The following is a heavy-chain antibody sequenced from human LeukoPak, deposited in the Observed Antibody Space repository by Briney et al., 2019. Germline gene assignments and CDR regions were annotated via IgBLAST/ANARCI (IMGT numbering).Heavy chain of an antibody. CDR2: FDPEDGET. D-gene: IGHD6-19*01. CDR1: GYTLTELS. V-gene: IGHV1-24*01. J-gene: IGHJ4*02. CDR3: ATAEIAVAGFQVRYYFDY. Sequence: GASVKVSCKVSGYTLTELSMHWVRQAPGKGLEWMGGFDPEDGETIYAQKFQGRVTMTEDTSTDTAYMELSSLRSEDTAVYYCATAEIAVAGFQVRYYFDYWGQGTLVTVSS.